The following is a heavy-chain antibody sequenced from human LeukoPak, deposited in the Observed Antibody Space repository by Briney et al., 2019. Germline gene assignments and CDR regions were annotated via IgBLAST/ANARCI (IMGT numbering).Heavy chain of an antibody. CDR3: AREWELLPWY. J-gene: IGHJ4*02. V-gene: IGHV3-7*01. CDR1: GFTFSSYW. Sequence: GGSLRLSCPASGFTFSSYWMSWVRQAPGKGLEWVANIKQDGSEKYYVDSVKGRFTISRGNAKNSLYLQMNSLRAEDTAVYYCAREWELLPWYWGQGTLVTVSS. CDR2: IKQDGSEK. D-gene: IGHD3-10*01.